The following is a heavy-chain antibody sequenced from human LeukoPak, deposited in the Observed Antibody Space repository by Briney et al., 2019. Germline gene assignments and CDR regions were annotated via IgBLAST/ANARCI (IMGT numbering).Heavy chain of an antibody. V-gene: IGHV4-4*07. CDR1: GGSISSYY. CDR2: IYTSGST. J-gene: IGHJ6*03. CDR3: ARDNRDMMFGEFDAASYYYYYMDV. Sequence: SETLSLTCTVSGGSISSYYWSWIRQPAGKGLEWIGRIYTSGSTTYNPSLKSRVTMSVDTSKNQFSLKLRSVTAADTAVYYCARDNRDMMFGEFDAASYYYYYMDVWGKGTTVTISS. D-gene: IGHD3-10*02.